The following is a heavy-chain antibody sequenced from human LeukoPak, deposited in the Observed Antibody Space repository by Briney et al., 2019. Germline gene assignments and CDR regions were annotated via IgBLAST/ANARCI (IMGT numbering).Heavy chain of an antibody. D-gene: IGHD3-10*01. CDR3: AKDSMARNYYGSGSYPIFDY. CDR2: ISGSGGST. Sequence: PGGSLRLSCAASGFMFSTYPMNWVRQAPGKGLEWVSTISGSGGSTYYADSVKGRFTISRDNSKNTLYLQMNRLRADDTAVYYCAKDSMARNYYGSGSYPIFDYWGQGTLVTVSS. CDR1: GFMFSTYP. V-gene: IGHV3-23*01. J-gene: IGHJ4*02.